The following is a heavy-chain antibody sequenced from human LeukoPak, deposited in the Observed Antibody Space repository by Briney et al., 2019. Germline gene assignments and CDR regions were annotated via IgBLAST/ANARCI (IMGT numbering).Heavy chain of an antibody. CDR1: GYSISSGYY. V-gene: IGHV4-38-2*02. J-gene: IGHJ6*03. CDR3: ARDETYSSDWQSNHYYYYMDV. Sequence: PSETLSLTCTVSGYSISSGYYWGWIRQPPGKGLEWIGSIYHSGSTYYNPSLKSRVTISVDTSKNQFSLKLSSVTAADTAMYYCARDETYSSDWQSNHYYYYMDVWGIGTTVTVPS. D-gene: IGHD6-19*01. CDR2: IYHSGST.